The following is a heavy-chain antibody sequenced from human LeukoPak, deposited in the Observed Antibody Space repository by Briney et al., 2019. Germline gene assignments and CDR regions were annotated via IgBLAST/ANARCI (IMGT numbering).Heavy chain of an antibody. V-gene: IGHV3-11*01. J-gene: IGHJ4*02. CDR3: AKAYYYDSSGYFDY. Sequence: GGSLRLSCAASGFIFSDYYMTWIRQAPGKGLEWLSYISSSGSTIYYADSVKGRFTISRDNAKNSLYLQMNSLRAEDTAVYYCAKAYYYDSSGYFDYWGQGTLVTVSS. D-gene: IGHD3-22*01. CDR2: ISSSGSTI. CDR1: GFIFSDYY.